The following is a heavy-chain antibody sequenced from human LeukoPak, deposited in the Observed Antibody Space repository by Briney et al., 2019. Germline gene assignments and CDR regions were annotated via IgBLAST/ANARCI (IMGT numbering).Heavy chain of an antibody. CDR3: AKDRFQATVTAYYFDY. CDR2: ISGSGGST. CDR1: GFTFSSYA. Sequence: PGGSLRLSCAASGFTFSSYAMSWVRQAPGKGLEWVSAISGSGGSTYYADSVKGRFTISRDNSKNTLYLQMNSLRAEDTAVYYCAKDRFQATVTAYYFDYWGQGTLVTVSS. V-gene: IGHV3-23*01. D-gene: IGHD4-17*01. J-gene: IGHJ4*02.